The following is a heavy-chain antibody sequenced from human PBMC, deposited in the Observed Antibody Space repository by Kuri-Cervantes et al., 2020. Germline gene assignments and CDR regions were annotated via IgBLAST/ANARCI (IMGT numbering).Heavy chain of an antibody. D-gene: IGHD2-15*01. CDR3: ARYCGDGSCYN. CDR2: IWDDGSNK. CDR1: GFTFSSSG. Sequence: LSLTCAASGFTFSSSGMHWVRQAPGKGLEWVAVIWDDGSNKHYVDSVKGRFTISRDNPKNTLYLQMNSLRVEDTAVYYCARYCGDGSCYNWGQGTLVTVSS. J-gene: IGHJ4*02. V-gene: IGHV3-33*01.